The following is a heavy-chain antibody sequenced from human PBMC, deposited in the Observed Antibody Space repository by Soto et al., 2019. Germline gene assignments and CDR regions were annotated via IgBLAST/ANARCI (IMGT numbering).Heavy chain of an antibody. D-gene: IGHD2-2*03. Sequence: ASVKVSCKASGYTFTSYGISWVRQAPGQGLEWMGWISAYNGNTNYAQKLQGRVTMTTDTSTSTAYMELRSLRSDDTAVYYCARTPSVDIVVVPAAIDWFDPWGQGTLVTVSS. V-gene: IGHV1-18*04. CDR2: ISAYNGNT. J-gene: IGHJ5*02. CDR3: ARTPSVDIVVVPAAIDWFDP. CDR1: GYTFTSYG.